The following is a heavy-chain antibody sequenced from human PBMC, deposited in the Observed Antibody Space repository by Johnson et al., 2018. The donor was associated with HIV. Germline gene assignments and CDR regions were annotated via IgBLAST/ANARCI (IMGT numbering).Heavy chain of an antibody. CDR1: GFTFDHYA. CDR3: VKDRSSSWSWDAFDI. CDR2: IGWDGFTI. V-gene: IGHV3-9*01. J-gene: IGHJ3*02. Sequence: VQLVESGGGVVQPGRSLRLSCAASGFTFDHYAMHWVRQGPGKGLEWVAGIGWDGFTIGYVDSVKGRFTISRNAATNSLYLRMDSLRTEDTAFYYCVKDRSSSWSWDAFDIWGQGTMVTVSS. D-gene: IGHD6-13*01.